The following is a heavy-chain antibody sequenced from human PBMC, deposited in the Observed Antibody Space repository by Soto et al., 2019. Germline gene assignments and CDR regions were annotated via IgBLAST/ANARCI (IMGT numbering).Heavy chain of an antibody. CDR2: ISGRGGRT. Sequence: GGSLRLSCAASGFTFSSSAMSWVRQAPGKGLEWVSGISGRGGRTYYPDSVKGRFTISRDNSKNTLYLQMNSLRAEDTAVYYCAKGYCSSTSCSRGYFDYWGQGTLVTVSS. V-gene: IGHV3-23*01. CDR3: AKGYCSSTSCSRGYFDY. CDR1: GFTFSSSA. D-gene: IGHD2-2*01. J-gene: IGHJ4*02.